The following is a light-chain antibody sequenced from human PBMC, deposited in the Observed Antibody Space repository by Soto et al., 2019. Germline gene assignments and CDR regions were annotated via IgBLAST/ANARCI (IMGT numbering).Light chain of an antibody. CDR3: QQFNDSPRT. Sequence: EIALTQSPATLSVSAGDRATLSCRPSQSVTSNLASYQRKPGQAPMLLIYGASTMATGIPGGFSGSGSGKEFTPTISMLQSEDFVLYYCQQFNDSPRTFGQGTKVEIK. CDR2: GAS. V-gene: IGKV3-15*01. J-gene: IGKJ1*01. CDR1: QSVTSN.